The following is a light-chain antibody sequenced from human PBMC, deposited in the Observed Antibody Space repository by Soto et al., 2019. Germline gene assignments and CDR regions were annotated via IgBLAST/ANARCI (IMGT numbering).Light chain of an antibody. CDR1: SSNIGSNT. V-gene: IGLV1-44*01. J-gene: IGLJ1*01. CDR3: AAWDDSLNGPYYV. CDR2: SNN. Sequence: QSVLTQPPSASGTPGQRVTISCSGSSSNIGSNTVNWYQQLPGTAPILLIYSNNQRPSGVPDRFSGSKSGTSASLAISGLQSEDEADYYCAAWDDSLNGPYYVFGTGTKLTVL.